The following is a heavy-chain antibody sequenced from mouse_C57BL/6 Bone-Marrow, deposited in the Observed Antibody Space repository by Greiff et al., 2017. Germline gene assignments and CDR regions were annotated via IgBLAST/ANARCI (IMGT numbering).Heavy chain of an antibody. CDR1: GYAFSSSW. V-gene: IGHV1-82*01. J-gene: IGHJ1*03. CDR2: IYPGDGDT. CDR3: ARKTGTAYFDV. D-gene: IGHD4-1*01. Sequence: QVQLQQSGPELVKPGASVKISCKASGYAFSSSWMNWVKQRPGKGLEWIGRIYPGDGDTNYNGKFKGKATLTADKSSSTAYLQLSSLTSEDSAVYFCARKTGTAYFDVWGTGTTVTVSA.